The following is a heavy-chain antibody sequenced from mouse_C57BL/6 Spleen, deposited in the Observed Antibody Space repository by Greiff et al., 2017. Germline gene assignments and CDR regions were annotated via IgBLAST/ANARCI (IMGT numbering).Heavy chain of an antibody. Sequence: EVQRVESGGGLVKPGGSLKLSCAASGFTFSDSGMHWVRQAPEKGLEWVAYISSGSSTIYYADKVKGRFTISRDNAKNTLFLQMASLRAEDTAMYYCARAGSTLFAYWGQGTLVTVSA. J-gene: IGHJ3*01. D-gene: IGHD1-1*01. CDR2: ISSGSSTI. V-gene: IGHV5-17*01. CDR3: ARAGSTLFAY. CDR1: GFTFSDSG.